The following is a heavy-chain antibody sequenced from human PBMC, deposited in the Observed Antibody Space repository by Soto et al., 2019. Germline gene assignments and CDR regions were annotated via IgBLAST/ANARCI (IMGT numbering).Heavy chain of an antibody. CDR3: AKDLGMWGMDGVFDI. CDR2: IRSKASSYAT. V-gene: IGHV3-73*01. Sequence: GGSLSLSCAASGFTFRGSAAHWVRQASGKGLEWVGRIRSKASSYATAYAASVKGRFTISRDDSRNTLYLQMNTLRAEDTAVYYCAKDLGMWGMDGVFDIWGQGTMVTLAS. CDR1: GFTFRGSA. J-gene: IGHJ3*02. D-gene: IGHD3-16*01.